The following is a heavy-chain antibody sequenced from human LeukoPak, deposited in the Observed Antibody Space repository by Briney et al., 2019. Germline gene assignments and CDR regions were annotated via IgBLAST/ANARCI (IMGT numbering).Heavy chain of an antibody. CDR1: GFTFSSYS. CDR3: TRNLYSSSWYDAFDI. J-gene: IGHJ3*02. D-gene: IGHD6-13*01. Sequence: GGSLRLSCAASGFTFSSYSMNWVRQAPGKGLEWVGRIRSKANSYATAYAASVKGRFTISRDDSKNTAYLQMNSLKTEDTAVYYCTRNLYSSSWYDAFDIWGQGTMVTVSS. V-gene: IGHV3-73*01. CDR2: IRSKANSYAT.